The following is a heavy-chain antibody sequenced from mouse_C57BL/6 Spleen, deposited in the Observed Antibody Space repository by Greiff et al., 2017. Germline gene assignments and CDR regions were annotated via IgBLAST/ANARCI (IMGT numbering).Heavy chain of an antibody. CDR2: INPSNGGT. CDR1: GYTFTSYW. V-gene: IGHV1-53*01. J-gene: IGHJ3*01. Sequence: QVQLQQPGTELVKPGASVKLSCKASGYTFTSYWMHWVKQRPGQGLEWIGNINPSNGGTNYNEKFKSKATLTVDKSSSTAYMQLSSLTSEDSAVYDCAREVLRSAWLAYWGQGTLVTVSA. CDR3: AREVLRSAWLAY. D-gene: IGHD1-1*01.